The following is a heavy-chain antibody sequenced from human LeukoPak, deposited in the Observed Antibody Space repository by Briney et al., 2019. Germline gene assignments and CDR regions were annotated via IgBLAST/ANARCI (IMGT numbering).Heavy chain of an antibody. CDR1: GYTFTGYY. J-gene: IGHJ4*02. D-gene: IGHD6-13*01. Sequence: GASVKVSCKASGYTFTGYYIHWVRQAPGQGLEWMGWINPNSGGTNYAQKFQGRVTMTRDTSISTAYMELSRLRSDDTAVYYCARVFGIADEFDYWGQGTLVTVSS. V-gene: IGHV1-2*02. CDR3: ARVFGIADEFDY. CDR2: INPNSGGT.